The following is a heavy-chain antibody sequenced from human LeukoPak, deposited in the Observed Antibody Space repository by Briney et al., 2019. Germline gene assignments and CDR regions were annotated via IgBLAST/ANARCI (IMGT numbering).Heavy chain of an antibody. V-gene: IGHV4-39*01. D-gene: IGHD6-19*01. CDR3: ARGGRIAVAGTDY. Sequence: PSETLSLTCTVSGGSISSSSYYWGWIRQPPGKGLEWIGSIYYSGSTYYNPSLKSRVTIPVDTSKNQFSLKLSSVTAADTAVYYCARGGRIAVAGTDYWGQGTLVTVSS. CDR1: GGSISSSSYY. CDR2: IYYSGST. J-gene: IGHJ4*02.